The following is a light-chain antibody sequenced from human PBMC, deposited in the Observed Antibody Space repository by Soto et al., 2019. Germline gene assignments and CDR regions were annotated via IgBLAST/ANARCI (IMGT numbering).Light chain of an antibody. CDR1: QSVLSSSNNKNY. V-gene: IGKV4-1*01. CDR3: QQYYSTPLT. Sequence: DIEMTQTTSSLAVSLGERATINCKSSQSVLSSSNNKNYLAWDQQKPGQPPKLLIYWASTRESGVPDRFSGSGSGTDFTLTTSSLQAEDVAVYYCQQYYSTPLTFGPGTKVDI. J-gene: IGKJ3*01. CDR2: WAS.